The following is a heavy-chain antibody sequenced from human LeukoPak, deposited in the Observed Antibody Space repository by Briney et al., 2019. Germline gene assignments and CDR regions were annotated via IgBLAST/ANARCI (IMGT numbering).Heavy chain of an antibody. V-gene: IGHV1-58*02. CDR2: IVVGSGNT. CDR1: GFTFTSSA. J-gene: IGHJ4*02. Sequence: SVKVSCKASGFTFTSSAMQWVRQARGQRLEWIGWIVVGSGNTNYAQKFQERVTITRDMSTGTVYMELSSLRSEDTAVYYCAAREMAVSYYFDYWGQGTLVTVSS. D-gene: IGHD5-24*01. CDR3: AAREMAVSYYFDY.